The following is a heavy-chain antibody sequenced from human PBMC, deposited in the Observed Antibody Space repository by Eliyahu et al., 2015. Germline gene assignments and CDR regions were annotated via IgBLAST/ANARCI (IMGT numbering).Heavy chain of an antibody. J-gene: IGHJ4*02. CDR3: AKDLSSTWSFDY. V-gene: IGHV3-30*18. CDR2: MSAGGNNI. CDR1: GFXFNNNG. Sequence: QVQLVESGGGVVQPGRSLRLSCXASGFXFNNNGMHXVRQAPGKGLEWVAVMSAGGNNIQYADSVKGRFTISRDNSRNTLYLQMSSLRAEDTAVYYCAKDLSSTWSFDYWGQGSLVTVSS. D-gene: IGHD6-13*01.